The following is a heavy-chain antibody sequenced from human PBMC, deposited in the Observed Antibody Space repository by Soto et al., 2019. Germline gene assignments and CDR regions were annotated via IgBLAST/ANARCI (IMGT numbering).Heavy chain of an antibody. D-gene: IGHD5-12*01. Sequence: GGSLRLSCAASGFTFSSYGMHWVRQAPGKGLEWVAVIWYDGSNKYYADSVKGRFTISRDNSKNTLYLQMNSLRAEDTAVYYCARSEYSGYDPIDYWGQGTLVTVSS. CDR1: GFTFSSYG. CDR3: ARSEYSGYDPIDY. CDR2: IWYDGSNK. V-gene: IGHV3-33*01. J-gene: IGHJ4*02.